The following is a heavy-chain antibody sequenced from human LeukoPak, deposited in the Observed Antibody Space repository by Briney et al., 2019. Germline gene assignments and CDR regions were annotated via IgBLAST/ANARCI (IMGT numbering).Heavy chain of an antibody. V-gene: IGHV1-18*01. CDR1: GYTFTTYG. D-gene: IGHD6-13*01. CDR3: ARDEPVWQQLAQNSYSFYGMDV. J-gene: IGHJ6*02. CDR2: ISAYNGNT. Sequence: VASVKVSCKASGYTFTTYGISWVRQAPGQGLEWMGWISAYNGNTNYAHKLQGRVTVTTDTSTSTAYMELRSLRSDDTAVYYCARDEPVWQQLAQNSYSFYGMDVWGQGTTVTVSS.